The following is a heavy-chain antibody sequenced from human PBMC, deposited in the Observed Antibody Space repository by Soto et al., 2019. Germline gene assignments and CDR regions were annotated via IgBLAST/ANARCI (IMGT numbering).Heavy chain of an antibody. CDR2: LYYSRST. J-gene: IGHJ4*02. Sequence: SETLSLTCAVYGGSFTAYYWSWIRQPRGKGLVWIGYLYYSRSTSYNPSLKTRVLISVDASKNQFSLKLLYVLGAATAVYYCARARGLLETGTIFFDYWGQGTLVTVSS. CDR1: GGSFTAYY. V-gene: IGHV4-30-4*01. D-gene: IGHD3-22*01. CDR3: ARARGLLETGTIFFDY.